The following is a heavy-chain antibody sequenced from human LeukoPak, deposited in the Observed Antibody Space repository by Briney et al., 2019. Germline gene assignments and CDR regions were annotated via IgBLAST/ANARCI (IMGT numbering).Heavy chain of an antibody. CDR2: IDPSDSYT. CDR1: GYSFTSYW. D-gene: IGHD3-10*01. Sequence: GESLKISCKGSGYSFTSYWISWVRQMPGKGLEWMGRIDPSDSYTNYRPSFQGHVTISVDKSTSTAYLQWSSLQASDTAMYYCSRQFGELFPWGQGTLVTVSS. CDR3: SRQFGELFP. J-gene: IGHJ5*02. V-gene: IGHV5-10-1*01.